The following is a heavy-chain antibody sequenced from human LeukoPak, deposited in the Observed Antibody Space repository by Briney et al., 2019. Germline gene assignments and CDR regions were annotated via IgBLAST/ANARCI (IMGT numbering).Heavy chain of an antibody. Sequence: ASVEVSCKASGYTFTSYGISGVRQAPGQGLEWMGWINPNGGGTKYAQKFQDTVTMTTDTSISTAYMELSGLRSDDTAVYYCARGGAYFDYWGQGTLVTVSS. CDR3: ARGGAYFDY. J-gene: IGHJ4*02. V-gene: IGHV1-2*02. D-gene: IGHD4/OR15-4a*01. CDR1: GYTFTSYG. CDR2: INPNGGGT.